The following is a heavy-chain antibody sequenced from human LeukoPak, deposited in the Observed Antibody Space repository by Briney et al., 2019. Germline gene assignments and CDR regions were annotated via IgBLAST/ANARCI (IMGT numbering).Heavy chain of an antibody. CDR2: ISGTGITK. CDR1: GFSFSDYY. D-gene: IGHD3-10*01. Sequence: GGSLRLSCAASGFSFSDYYMSWIRQAPGKGLEWVSYISGTGITKYYADSVKGRFTISRDNAENSLYLQMNSLRAEDTAVYYCARGRFDTYYFDQWGQGTLVTVSS. CDR3: ARGRFDTYYFDQ. V-gene: IGHV3-11*01. J-gene: IGHJ4*02.